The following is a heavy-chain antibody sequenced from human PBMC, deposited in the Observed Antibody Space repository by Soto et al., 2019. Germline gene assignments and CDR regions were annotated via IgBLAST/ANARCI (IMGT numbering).Heavy chain of an antibody. V-gene: IGHV1-69*12. Sequence: QVQLVQSGAEVKKPGSSVKVSSKASGGTFSSYAISWVRQAPGQGLEWMGGIIPIFGTANYAQKFQGRVTINADESTSTAYMELSSLRSEDTAVYYCSRRLAAAGTAFDYWGQGTLVTVSS. D-gene: IGHD6-13*01. CDR2: IIPIFGTA. J-gene: IGHJ4*02. CDR3: SRRLAAAGTAFDY. CDR1: GGTFSSYA.